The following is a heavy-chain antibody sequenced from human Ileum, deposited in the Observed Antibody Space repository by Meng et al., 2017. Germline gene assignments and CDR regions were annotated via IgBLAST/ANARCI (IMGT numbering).Heavy chain of an antibody. Sequence: GESLKISCAASGFTFSSDWMSWVRQAPGKGLELGANMNQDGGVKNYVDSVKGRFIISRDNAKNSLYLQMNSLRVEDTAVYYCARDPGYGAFDIWGQGTVVTVSS. V-gene: IGHV3-7*01. D-gene: IGHD5-18*01. CDR2: MNQDGGVK. CDR1: GFTFSSDW. J-gene: IGHJ3*02. CDR3: ARDPGYGAFDI.